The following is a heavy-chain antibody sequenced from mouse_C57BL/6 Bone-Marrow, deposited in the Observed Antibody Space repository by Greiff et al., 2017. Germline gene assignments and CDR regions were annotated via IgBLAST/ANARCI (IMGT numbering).Heavy chain of an antibody. D-gene: IGHD1-1*01. J-gene: IGHJ4*01. CDR2: INPSNGGT. CDR3: ARKGLITTVVEDYAMDY. V-gene: IGHV1-53*01. Sequence: QVQLQQPGTELVKPGASVKLSCKASGYTFTSYWMHWVKQRPGQGLEWIGNINPSNGGTNYNEKFKSKATLTVDKSSSTAYMQLSSLTSEDSAVYYCARKGLITTVVEDYAMDYWGQGTSVTVSS. CDR1: GYTFTSYW.